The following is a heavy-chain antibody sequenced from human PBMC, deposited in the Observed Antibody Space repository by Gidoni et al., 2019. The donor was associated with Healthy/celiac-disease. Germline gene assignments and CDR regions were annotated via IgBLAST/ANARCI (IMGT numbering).Heavy chain of an antibody. D-gene: IGHD4-17*01. J-gene: IGHJ4*02. CDR2: INSDGSST. CDR3: AREPNYGDHQFDY. CDR1: GFTFSSYW. V-gene: IGHV3-74*01. Sequence: EVQLVESGGGLVQPGGYLRLSCAASGFTFSSYWMHWVRQAPGKGLVWVSRINSDGSSTSYADSVKGRFTISRDNAKNTLYLQMNSLRAEDTAVYYCAREPNYGDHQFDYWGQGTLVTVSS.